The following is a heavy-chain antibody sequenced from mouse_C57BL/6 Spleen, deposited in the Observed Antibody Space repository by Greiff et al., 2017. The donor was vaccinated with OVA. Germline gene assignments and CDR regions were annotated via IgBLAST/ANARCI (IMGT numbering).Heavy chain of an antibody. J-gene: IGHJ3*01. D-gene: IGHD1-1*01. Sequence: EVKLMESGGGLVQPGGSMKLSCVASGFTFSNYWMNWVRQSPEKGLEWVAQIRLKSDNYATHYAESVKGRFTISRDDSKSSVYLQMNNLRAEDTGIYYCTGGSNHVDWGQGTLVTVSA. CDR1: GFTFSNYW. CDR3: TGGSNHVD. CDR2: IRLKSDNYAT. V-gene: IGHV6-3*01.